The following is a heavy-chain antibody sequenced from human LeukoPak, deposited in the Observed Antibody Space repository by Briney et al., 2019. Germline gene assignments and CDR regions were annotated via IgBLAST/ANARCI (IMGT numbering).Heavy chain of an antibody. D-gene: IGHD6-19*01. CDR2: IWYDGSKT. J-gene: IGHJ4*02. V-gene: IGHV3-30*02. Sequence: GGSLRLSCVASGFSFSSYGMHRVRQAPGKGLEWVAVIWYDGSKTYYADSVKGRFTISRDNSKNTLYLQMNSLRTEDTAVYYCAKRYTSGWEFDYWGQGTLVTASS. CDR1: GFSFSSYG. CDR3: AKRYTSGWEFDY.